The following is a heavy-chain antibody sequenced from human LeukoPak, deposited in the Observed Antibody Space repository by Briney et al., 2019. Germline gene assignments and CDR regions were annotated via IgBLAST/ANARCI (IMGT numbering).Heavy chain of an antibody. D-gene: IGHD4-17*01. Sequence: GESLKISCKGSGYRFTNYWIAWVRQMPGKGLEYMGIISPGDSGATYSPSFQGQVTISADKSSSTAYLQWSSLKASDTAMYYCARRNGDYELDYWGQGTLVTVSS. CDR3: ARRNGDYELDY. J-gene: IGHJ4*02. CDR2: ISPGDSGA. CDR1: GYRFTNYW. V-gene: IGHV5-51*01.